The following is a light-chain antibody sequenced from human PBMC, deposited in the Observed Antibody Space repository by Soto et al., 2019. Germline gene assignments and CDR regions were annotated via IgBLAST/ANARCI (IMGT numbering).Light chain of an antibody. V-gene: IGKV3-20*01. CDR2: GAS. J-gene: IGKJ2*01. CDR1: QSVDNIY. Sequence: EIVLTQSPGTLSLSPGERATLSCRASQSVDNIYLAWYQHKPGQAPRLLIYGASSRVTGVPDRFSGSGSGTHFTLTISRLEPEDFAVYYCQQYGSSRTFGQGTKVEIK. CDR3: QQYGSSRT.